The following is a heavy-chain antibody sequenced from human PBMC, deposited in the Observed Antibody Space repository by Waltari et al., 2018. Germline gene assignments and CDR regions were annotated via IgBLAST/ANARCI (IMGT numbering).Heavy chain of an antibody. Sequence: QVQLQESGPGLVKPSGTLSLTCAVSGGSISSSNWWSWVRQPPGKGLEWIGEIYPSGSTNSNPSLKSRVTISVDKSKNQFSLKLSSVTAADTAVYYCASMVRGAYYYYGMDVWGQGTTVTVSS. CDR2: IYPSGST. D-gene: IGHD3-10*01. J-gene: IGHJ6*02. CDR3: ASMVRGAYYYYGMDV. V-gene: IGHV4-4*02. CDR1: GGSISSSNW.